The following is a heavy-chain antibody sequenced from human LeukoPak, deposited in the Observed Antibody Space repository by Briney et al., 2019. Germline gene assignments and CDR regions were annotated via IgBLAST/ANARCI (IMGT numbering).Heavy chain of an antibody. Sequence: ASVKVSCKASGYTFTSYDINWVRQATGQGLEWMGWMNPNSGNTGYAQKFQGRVTMTRNTSISTAYMELSSLRSEDTAVYYCARGRANRLLWFGELSPYYFDYWGQGTLVTVSP. V-gene: IGHV1-8*01. CDR1: GYTFTSYD. D-gene: IGHD3-10*01. CDR3: ARGRANRLLWFGELSPYYFDY. CDR2: MNPNSGNT. J-gene: IGHJ4*02.